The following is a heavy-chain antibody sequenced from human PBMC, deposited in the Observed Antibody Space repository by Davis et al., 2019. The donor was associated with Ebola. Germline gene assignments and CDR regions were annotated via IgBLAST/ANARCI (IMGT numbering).Heavy chain of an antibody. CDR2: ITGRGDVT. J-gene: IGHJ6*03. CDR1: GSTFIVYA. D-gene: IGHD2-21*01. CDR3: ARDPYGGASRPYSYYYMGV. V-gene: IGHV3-23*01. Sequence: GESLKISCAASGSTFIVYAMSWVRQAPGKGLEWVSTITGRGDVTYYADSVKGRFTISRDTSKNTVYLQMNSLRVEDTAVYFCARDPYGGASRPYSYYYMGVWGKGTTVTVSS.